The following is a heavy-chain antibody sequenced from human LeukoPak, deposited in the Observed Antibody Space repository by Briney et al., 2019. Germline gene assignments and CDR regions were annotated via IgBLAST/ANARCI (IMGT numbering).Heavy chain of an antibody. CDR1: GFAFSSYS. Sequence: GGSLRLSCAGAGFAFSSYSMNWVRQAPGKGLEWVSSISSSSSYIYYADSVKGRFTISRDNAKNSLYLQMNSLRAEDTAVYYCARDTSRRYSSAFDIWGQGTMVTVSS. J-gene: IGHJ3*02. D-gene: IGHD6-13*01. V-gene: IGHV3-21*01. CDR2: ISSSSSYI. CDR3: ARDTSRRYSSAFDI.